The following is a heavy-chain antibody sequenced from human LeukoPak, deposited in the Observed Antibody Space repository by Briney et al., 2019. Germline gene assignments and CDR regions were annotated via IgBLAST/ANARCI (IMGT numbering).Heavy chain of an antibody. D-gene: IGHD2-2*01. V-gene: IGHV1-46*01. CDR2: INPSGGST. J-gene: IGHJ3*02. Sequence: GASVKVSCKASGYTFTSYYMHWVRQAPGQGLEWMGIINPSGGSTSYAQKFQGRVTMTRDTSTSTVYMELSSLRSEDTAVYYCARKYQLLSFSYNDAFDIWGQGTMVTVSS. CDR1: GYTFTSYY. CDR3: ARKYQLLSFSYNDAFDI.